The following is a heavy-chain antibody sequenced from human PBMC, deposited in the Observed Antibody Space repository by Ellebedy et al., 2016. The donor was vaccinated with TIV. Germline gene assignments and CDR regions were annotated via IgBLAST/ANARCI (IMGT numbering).Heavy chain of an antibody. CDR2: IYHSGST. CDR1: GGTISSTNYY. Sequence: GSLRLXCNVSGGTISSTNYYWGWIRQSPEKGLEWIGSIYHSGSTYYNPSLKSRLTISLDTTKNQFSLRLDSVTAADTAVYYCASSRSGYEIPYWGQGTLVTVSS. V-gene: IGHV4-39*07. D-gene: IGHD5-12*01. CDR3: ASSRSGYEIPY. J-gene: IGHJ4*02.